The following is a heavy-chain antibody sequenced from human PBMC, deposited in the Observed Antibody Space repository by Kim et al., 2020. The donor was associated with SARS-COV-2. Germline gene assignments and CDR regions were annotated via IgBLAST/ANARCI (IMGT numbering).Heavy chain of an antibody. CDR3: AILGGSSWLQYYYYYGMDV. D-gene: IGHD6-13*01. CDR1: GYTFTGYY. CDR2: INPNSGGT. J-gene: IGHJ6*02. V-gene: IGHV1-2*02. Sequence: ASVKVSCKASGYTFTGYYMHWVRQAPGKGLEWMGWINPNSGGTNYAQKFQGRVTMTRDTSISTAYMELSRLRSDDTAVYYCAILGGSSWLQYYYYYGMDVWGQGTTVTVSS.